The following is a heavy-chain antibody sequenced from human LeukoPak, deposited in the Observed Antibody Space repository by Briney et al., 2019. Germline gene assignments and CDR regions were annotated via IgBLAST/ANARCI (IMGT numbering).Heavy chain of an antibody. J-gene: IGHJ5*02. V-gene: IGHV1-46*01. CDR1: GYTFTSYY. Sequence: ASVKVSCKASGYTFTSYYMHWVRQAPGQGLEWMGIINPSGGSTGYAQKFQGRVTMTRDMSTSTDYMELSSLRSEDTAVYYCARDDSVEDTAWWFDPWGQGTLVTVSS. D-gene: IGHD4-23*01. CDR3: ARDDSVEDTAWWFDP. CDR2: INPSGGST.